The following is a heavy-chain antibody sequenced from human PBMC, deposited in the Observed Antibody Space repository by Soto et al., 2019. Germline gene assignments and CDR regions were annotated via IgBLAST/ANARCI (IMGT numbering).Heavy chain of an antibody. D-gene: IGHD3-22*01. Sequence: QVHLMESGGGVVQPGGSLRLSCAASGFTLVTYVMHWVRQAPGKGLEWLALTPHDGSYTYYADSVKGRFTISRDNSKNTLYLQLNSLRPEDTAVYYCAREDESSGYAGTFHHWGQGTLLTVSS. V-gene: IGHV3-30-3*01. CDR2: TPHDGSYT. CDR3: AREDESSGYAGTFHH. CDR1: GFTLVTYV. J-gene: IGHJ1*01.